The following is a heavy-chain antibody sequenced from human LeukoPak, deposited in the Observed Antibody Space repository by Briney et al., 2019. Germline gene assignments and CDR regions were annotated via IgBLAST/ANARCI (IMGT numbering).Heavy chain of an antibody. D-gene: IGHD3-10*01. J-gene: IGHJ4*02. CDR1: GGSFSGYY. CDR3: ARRGWYFDF. Sequence: PSETLSLTCAVYGGSFSGYYWSWIRQPPGKGLEWIGEINHSGSTNYNPSLKSRVTISVDTSKNQFSLKLCSVTAADTAVYYCARRGWYFDFWGRGTLVTVSS. V-gene: IGHV4-34*01. CDR2: INHSGST.